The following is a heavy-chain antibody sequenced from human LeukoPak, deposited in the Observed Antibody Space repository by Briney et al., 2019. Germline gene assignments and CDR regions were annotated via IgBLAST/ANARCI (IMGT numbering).Heavy chain of an antibody. CDR3: ARDLKLRFLEWLPSRYAFDI. J-gene: IGHJ3*02. V-gene: IGHV3-7*01. D-gene: IGHD3-3*01. CDR1: GFTFSSHW. CDR2: IKQDGSEK. Sequence: QPGGSLRLSCAASGFTFSSHWMLWVRQAPGKGLEWVANIKQDGSEKYYVDSVKGRFTISRDNAKNSLYLQMNSLRAEDTAVYYCARDLKLRFLEWLPSRYAFDIWGQGTMVTVSS.